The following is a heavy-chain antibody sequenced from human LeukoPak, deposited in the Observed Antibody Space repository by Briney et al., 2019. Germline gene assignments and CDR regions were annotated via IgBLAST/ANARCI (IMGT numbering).Heavy chain of an antibody. CDR1: GFTFSDYY. CDR2: ISGSSAST. V-gene: IGHV3-11*06. J-gene: IGHJ6*02. D-gene: IGHD2-2*03. Sequence: GGSLRLSCVASGFTFSDYYMSWIRQAPGKGLEWLSYISGSSASTSYADSVKGRFTISRDNSKNTLYLQMNSLRAEDTAVYYCARGGYCSSTSCYFPYYYYGMDVWGQGTTVTVSS. CDR3: ARGGYCSSTSCYFPYYYYGMDV.